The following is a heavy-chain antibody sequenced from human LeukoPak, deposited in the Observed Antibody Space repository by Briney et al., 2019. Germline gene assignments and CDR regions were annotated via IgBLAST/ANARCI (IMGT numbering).Heavy chain of an antibody. J-gene: IGHJ4*02. Sequence: SQTLSLTCNVSGDSINSGDYYWSWIRQPPGKGLEWIGYISYNGNSYYSPSLKSRVSISTDTSRNQFFLRMTSVTAADTAVYFRGRSYSSSQDHWGRGILVAVSS. V-gene: IGHV4-30-4*08. D-gene: IGHD4-11*01. CDR3: GRSYSSSQDH. CDR2: ISYNGNS. CDR1: GDSINSGDYY.